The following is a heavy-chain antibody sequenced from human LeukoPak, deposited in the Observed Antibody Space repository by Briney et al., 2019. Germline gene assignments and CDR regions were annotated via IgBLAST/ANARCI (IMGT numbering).Heavy chain of an antibody. V-gene: IGHV4-59*12. CDR1: GGSISSYY. D-gene: IGHD5-18*01. CDR3: AVSGYSYEIDY. CDR2: IYYSGST. J-gene: IGHJ4*02. Sequence: SETLSLTCTVSGGSISSYYWSWIRKPPGKALEWIGYIYYSGSTNYNPSLKSRVTISVDTSKNQFSLQLNSVTPEDTAVYYCAVSGYSYEIDYWGQGTLVTVSS.